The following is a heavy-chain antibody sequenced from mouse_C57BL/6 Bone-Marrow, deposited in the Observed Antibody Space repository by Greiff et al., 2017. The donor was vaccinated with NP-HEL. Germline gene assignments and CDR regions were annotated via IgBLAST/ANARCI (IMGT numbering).Heavy chain of an antibody. CDR3: AKRDVIYCEDY. V-gene: IGHV1-81*01. D-gene: IGHD2-1*01. J-gene: IGHJ2*01. CDR1: GYTFTSYG. CDR2: IYPRSGNT. Sequence: QVQLQQSGAELARPGASVKLSCKASGYTFTSYGISWVKQRTGQGLEWIGEIYPRSGNTYYNEKFKGKATLTADKSSSTAYMELRSLTSEDSAVYFCAKRDVIYCEDYWGQGTTLTVSS.